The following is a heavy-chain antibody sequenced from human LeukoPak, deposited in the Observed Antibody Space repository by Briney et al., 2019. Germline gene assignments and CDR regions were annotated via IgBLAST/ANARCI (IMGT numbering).Heavy chain of an antibody. J-gene: IGHJ4*02. D-gene: IGHD3-22*01. V-gene: IGHV1-46*01. CDR1: GYTFTSYY. Sequence: ASVGVSCKASGYTFTSYYMHWVRQAPGQGLEWMGIINPSGGSTSYAQKFQGRVTMTRDTSTSTVYMELSSLRSEDTAVYYCARDLGQDSSGYYAFDYWGQGTLVTVSS. CDR3: ARDLGQDSSGYYAFDY. CDR2: INPSGGST.